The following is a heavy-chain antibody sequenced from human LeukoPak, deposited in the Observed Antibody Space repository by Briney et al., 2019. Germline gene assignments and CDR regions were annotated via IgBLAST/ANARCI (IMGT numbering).Heavy chain of an antibody. CDR1: GYTFTGYY. CDR3: ARDFGSSWGLDY. J-gene: IGHJ4*02. V-gene: IGHV1-2*02. CDR2: INPNSGGT. Sequence: ASVKVSCKAAGYTFTGYYMHWVRQAPGQGLEWMGWINPNSGGTKYAQKFQGRVTMTRDTSVTTAYMELSRLRSDDTAVYYCARDFGSSWGLDYWGQGTLVTVSS. D-gene: IGHD6-13*01.